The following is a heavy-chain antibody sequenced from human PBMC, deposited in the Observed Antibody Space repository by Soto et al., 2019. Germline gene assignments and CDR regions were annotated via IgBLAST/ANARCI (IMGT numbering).Heavy chain of an antibody. J-gene: IGHJ4*02. CDR2: IWYDGSKK. V-gene: IGHV3-33*01. CDR3: ARARGAEVAGYFDS. D-gene: IGHD6-19*01. CDR1: GFPFSSYG. Sequence: GGSLRLSCAASGFPFSSYGMHWVRQAPGKGLEWVAVIWYDGSKKYYADSVKGRFTISRDNSKNILYLEMNSLRGEDTAVYYCARARGAEVAGYFDSWGQGPQVTV.